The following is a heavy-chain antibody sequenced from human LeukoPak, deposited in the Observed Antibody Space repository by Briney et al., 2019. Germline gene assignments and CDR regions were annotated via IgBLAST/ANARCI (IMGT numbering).Heavy chain of an antibody. V-gene: IGHV3-7*01. Sequence: ETLSLTCTVSGYSISSGYYWGWIRQPPGKGLEWMANIEQDGSDKYYVDSVKGRFTVSRDNAKNSLYLQMSSLRAEDTAIYYCARSMGWRDTFDIWGQGTMVTVSS. CDR3: ARSMGWRDTFDI. J-gene: IGHJ3*02. CDR2: IEQDGSDK. D-gene: IGHD6-19*01. CDR1: GYSISSGYY.